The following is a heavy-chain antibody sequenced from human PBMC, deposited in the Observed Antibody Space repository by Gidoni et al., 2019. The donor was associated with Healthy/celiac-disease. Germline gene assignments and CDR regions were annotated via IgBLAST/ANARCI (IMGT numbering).Heavy chain of an antibody. J-gene: IGHJ2*01. CDR1: GFPFSSYA. V-gene: IGHV3-23*01. CDR3: AKGKKNWYFDL. Sequence: EVQLLESGGGLVQPGGSLRPPCAASGFPFSSYAMSWVRQAPGKGLAWVSAISGSGGSTYYADSVKGRFTISRDNSKNTLYLQMNSLRAEDTAVYYCAKGKKNWYFDLWGRGTLVTVSS. D-gene: IGHD3-10*01. CDR2: ISGSGGST.